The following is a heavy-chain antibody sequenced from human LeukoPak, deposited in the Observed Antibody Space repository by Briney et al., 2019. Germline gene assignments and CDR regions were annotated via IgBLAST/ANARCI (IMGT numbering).Heavy chain of an antibody. CDR3: ARHPTAMLSLDSVSGMDV. CDR1: GYSFTSYW. J-gene: IGHJ6*02. V-gene: IGHV5-51*01. Sequence: GESLKISCKGSGYSFTSYWIGWVRQMPGKGLEWMGIIYPGDSDTRYSPSFQGQVTISADKSISTAYLQWSSLKASDTAMYYCARHPTAMLSLDSVSGMDVWGQGTTVTVSS. CDR2: IYPGDSDT. D-gene: IGHD5-18*01.